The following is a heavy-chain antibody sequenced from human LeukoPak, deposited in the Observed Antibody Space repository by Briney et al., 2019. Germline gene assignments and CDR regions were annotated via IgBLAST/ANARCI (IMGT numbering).Heavy chain of an antibody. V-gene: IGHV1-46*01. CDR2: INPSGGST. J-gene: IGHJ5*02. D-gene: IGHD6-13*01. Sequence: ASVKVSCKASGYTFTSYYMHWVRQAPGQGLEWMGIINPSGGSTSYAQKFQGRVTMTRDMSTSTVYMELSSLRSEDTAVYYCARGEYSSSWYLSNWFDPWGQGTLVTVSS. CDR1: GYTFTSYY. CDR3: ARGEYSSSWYLSNWFDP.